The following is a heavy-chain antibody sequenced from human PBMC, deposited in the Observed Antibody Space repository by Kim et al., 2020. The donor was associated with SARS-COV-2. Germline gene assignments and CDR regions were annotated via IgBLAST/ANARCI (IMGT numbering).Heavy chain of an antibody. CDR3: ARLNVDTATYYFDY. V-gene: IGHV4-39*01. J-gene: IGHJ4*02. CDR1: GGSISSSSYY. Sequence: SETLSLTCTVSGGSISSSSYYWGWIRQPPGKGLEWIGSIYYSGSTYYNPSLKSRVTISVDTSKNQFSLKLSSVTAADTAVYYCARLNVDTATYYFDYWGQRTLVTVSS. D-gene: IGHD5-18*01. CDR2: IYYSGST.